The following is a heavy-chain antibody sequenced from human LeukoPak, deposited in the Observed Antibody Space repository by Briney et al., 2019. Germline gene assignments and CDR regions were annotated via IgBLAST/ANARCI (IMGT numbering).Heavy chain of an antibody. CDR1: GGTFSSYA. CDR3: ARTASLAAFFDY. D-gene: IGHD2-15*01. CDR2: IVPKSGGT. V-gene: IGHV1-2*02. Sequence: ASVKVSCKASGGTFSSYAISWVRQAPGQGLEWMGWIVPKSGGTKYAQKYQGRVTMTRDTSISTAYMELSSLRSDDTAVCYCARTASLAAFFDYWDQGTLVTVSS. J-gene: IGHJ4*02.